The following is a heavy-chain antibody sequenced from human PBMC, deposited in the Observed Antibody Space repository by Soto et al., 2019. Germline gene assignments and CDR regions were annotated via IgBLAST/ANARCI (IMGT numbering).Heavy chain of an antibody. J-gene: IGHJ5*02. CDR1: GASISGYF. CDR2: IYSSGSA. Sequence: SETLSLTCTVSGASISGYFWSWIRQPPGKGLEWIGYIYSSGSAYYNSSLKSRVTMSVDTSKNQFSLKLSSMDAADTAVYYCARAGYNYAPGYWFDPWGRGTLVTVSS. CDR3: ARAGYNYAPGYWFDP. V-gene: IGHV4-59*01. D-gene: IGHD1-1*01.